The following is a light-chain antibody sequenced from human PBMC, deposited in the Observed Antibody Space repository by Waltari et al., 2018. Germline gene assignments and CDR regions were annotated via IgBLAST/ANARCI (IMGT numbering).Light chain of an antibody. J-gene: IGLJ3*02. V-gene: IGLV1-47*01. CDR1: SSNIGSYF. Sequence: QSVLTQPPSASGTPGQRVTISCSGSSSNIGSYFVYWYQQLPGTAPKRLIYRNNQRPSAVPGRFSGATSGTSASRAISGLRSEDEADYYCVVWDDSLSGRVFGGGTKLTVL. CDR3: VVWDDSLSGRV. CDR2: RNN.